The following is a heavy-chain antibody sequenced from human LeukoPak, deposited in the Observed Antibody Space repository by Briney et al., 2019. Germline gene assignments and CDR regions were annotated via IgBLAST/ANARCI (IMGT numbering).Heavy chain of an antibody. J-gene: IGHJ4*02. D-gene: IGHD3-10*01. CDR1: GFTFSSYS. Sequence: GSLRLSCAASGFTFSSYSMNWVRQAPGKGLEWVSSISSSSSYIYYADSVKGRFTISRDNAKNSLYLQMNSLRAEDTAVYYCAKNYYYGSGSYYDNFDYWGQGTLVTVSS. CDR3: AKNYYYGSGSYYDNFDY. V-gene: IGHV3-21*01. CDR2: ISSSSSYI.